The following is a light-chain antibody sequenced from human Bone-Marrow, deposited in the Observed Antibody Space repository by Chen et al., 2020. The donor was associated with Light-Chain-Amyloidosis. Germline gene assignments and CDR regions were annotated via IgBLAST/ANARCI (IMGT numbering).Light chain of an antibody. Sequence: SYVLTQPSSVSGAPAQTTTIACGGNNIGSTTVHWYQQTPGQAPLLVVYADSDRPSGIPERLSGSNSGNTATLTISRVEAGDEADYYWQVWDRSSDRTVFGGGTKLTVL. CDR1: NIGSTT. V-gene: IGLV3-21*02. J-gene: IGLJ3*02. CDR3: QVWDRSSDRTV. CDR2: ADS.